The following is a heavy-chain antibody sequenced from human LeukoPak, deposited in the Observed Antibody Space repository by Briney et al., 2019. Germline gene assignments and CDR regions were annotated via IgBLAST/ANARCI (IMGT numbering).Heavy chain of an antibody. V-gene: IGHV4-59*01. J-gene: IGHJ6*03. CDR1: GGSISSYY. CDR3: ARDGISGGYYYYTDV. CDR2: IYYSGST. D-gene: IGHD1-26*01. Sequence: SETLSLTCTVSGGSISSYYWSWIRQPPGKGLEWIGYIYYSGSTNYNPSLKSRVTISVDTSKNQFSLKLSSMTAADTAVYYCARDGISGGYYYYTDVWGKGTTVTISS.